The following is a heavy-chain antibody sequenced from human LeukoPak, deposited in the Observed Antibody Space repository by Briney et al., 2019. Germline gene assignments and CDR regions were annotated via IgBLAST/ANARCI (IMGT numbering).Heavy chain of an antibody. V-gene: IGHV5-51*01. CDR3: AIPPGYCGNDCSFDH. CDR1: GYSFSNYW. Sequence: GESLKISCEGSGYSFSNYWIGWVRQMPRKGLEWMGIIYPGDYETRYSPSFQGLVTISVDKSISTAYLQWSSLKASDTAMYYCAIPPGYCGNDCSFDHWGQGTLVTVPS. CDR2: IYPGDYET. D-gene: IGHD2-21*02. J-gene: IGHJ4*02.